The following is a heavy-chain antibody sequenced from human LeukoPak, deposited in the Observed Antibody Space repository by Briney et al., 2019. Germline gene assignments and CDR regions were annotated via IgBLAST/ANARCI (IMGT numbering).Heavy chain of an antibody. V-gene: IGHV1-8*01. J-gene: IGHJ4*02. D-gene: IGHD3-16*02. CDR1: GYTFTSYD. Sequence: ASVKVSCKASGYTFTSYDINWVRQATGQGLEWMGWMNPNSGNTGYAQTFQGRVTMTRNTSISTAYMELSSLRSEDTAVYYCARVHYDYVWGSYRYFDYWGQGTLVTVSS. CDR2: MNPNSGNT. CDR3: ARVHYDYVWGSYRYFDY.